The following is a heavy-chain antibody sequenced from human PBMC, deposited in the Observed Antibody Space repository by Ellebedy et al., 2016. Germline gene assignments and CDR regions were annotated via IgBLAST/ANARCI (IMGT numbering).Heavy chain of an antibody. D-gene: IGHD1-1*01. V-gene: IGHV3-66*01. CDR2: IYSGGST. J-gene: IGHJ3*02. CDR1: GITINEHY. Sequence: GESLKISXAASGITINEHYVSWVRQPPGKGLEWVSLIYSGGSTYYADSVKGRFTISRDNSKNTVYLQMNSLRAEDTAVYYCMNVGASDIWGQGTMVTVSS. CDR3: MNVGASDI.